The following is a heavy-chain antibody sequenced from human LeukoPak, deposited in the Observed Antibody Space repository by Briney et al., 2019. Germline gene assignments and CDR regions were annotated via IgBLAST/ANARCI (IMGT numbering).Heavy chain of an antibody. V-gene: IGHV1-8*02. CDR3: ARVITFGGVIVIGY. D-gene: IGHD3-16*02. CDR1: GYTFTGYY. J-gene: IGHJ4*02. CDR2: MNPNSGNT. Sequence: ASVKVSCKASGYTFTGYYMHWVRQATGQGLEWMGWMNPNSGNTGYAQKFQGRVTMTRNTSISTAYMELSSLRSEDTAVYYCARVITFGGVIVIGYWGQGTLVTVSS.